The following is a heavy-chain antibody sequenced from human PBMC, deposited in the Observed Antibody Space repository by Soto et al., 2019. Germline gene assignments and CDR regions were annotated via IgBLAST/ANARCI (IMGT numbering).Heavy chain of an antibody. CDR1: GFSLSNARMG. CDR3: ARIRLSGYDRGNIDS. V-gene: IGHV2-26*01. Sequence: QVTLKESGPVLVKPTETLTLTCTVSGFSLSNARMGVSWIRQPPGKALEWLAHIFSNDEKSYSTSLKSRLTTSKDPSKSKVVLTITTMDPVETAPYYCARIRLSGYDRGNIDSWGQGTLFTASS. CDR2: IFSNDEK. J-gene: IGHJ4*02. D-gene: IGHD5-12*01.